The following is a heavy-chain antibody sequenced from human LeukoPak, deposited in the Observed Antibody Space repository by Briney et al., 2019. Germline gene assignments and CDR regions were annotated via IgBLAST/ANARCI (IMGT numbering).Heavy chain of an antibody. J-gene: IGHJ5*02. Sequence: PSETLSLTCAVYGGSFSGYYWSWIRQPPGNGLEWIGEINHSGSTNYNPSLKSRVTISVDTSKNQFSLKLSSVTAAATAVYYCARGRGYLVDPWGQGTLVTVSS. CDR3: ARGRGYLVDP. CDR2: INHSGST. CDR1: GGSFSGYY. V-gene: IGHV4-34*01. D-gene: IGHD6-13*01.